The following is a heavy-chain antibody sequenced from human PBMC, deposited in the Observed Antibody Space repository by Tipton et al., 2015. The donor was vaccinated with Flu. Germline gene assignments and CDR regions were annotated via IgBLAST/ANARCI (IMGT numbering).Heavy chain of an antibody. CDR2: IYSDGGT. D-gene: IGHD5-18*01. J-gene: IGHJ4*02. CDR1: GFTVRSNY. V-gene: IGHV3-53*01. Sequence: SLRLSCAASGFTVRSNYMSWVRQAPGKGLEWVSIIYSDGGTYYADSVKGRFSISRDNAKNTLYLQIQSLRAEDTAVYYCAARGYSFPPKYHFDYWGQGTLVTVSS. CDR3: AARGYSFPPKYHFDY.